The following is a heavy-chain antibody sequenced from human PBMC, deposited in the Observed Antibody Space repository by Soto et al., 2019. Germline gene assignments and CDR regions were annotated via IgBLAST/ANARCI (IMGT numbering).Heavy chain of an antibody. CDR2: IYHSGSS. CDR3: AGQRSVVLTPWWFDP. J-gene: IGHJ5*02. V-gene: IGHV4-59*08. D-gene: IGHD2-8*02. CDR1: GGSISSYY. Sequence: QVQLLESGPGLVKPSETLSLTCTVSGGSISSYYWSWIRQPPGKGLEWIGYIYHSGSSNYNPSLVSRVAILLGPCRNQLSLKLSAVTAAVTAVYYCAGQRSVVLTPWWFDPWGQGTLVTVSS.